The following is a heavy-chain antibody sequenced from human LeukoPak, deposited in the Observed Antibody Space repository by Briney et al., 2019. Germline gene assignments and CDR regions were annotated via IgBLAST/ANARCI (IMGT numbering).Heavy chain of an antibody. V-gene: IGHV4-31*03. CDR2: IYYSGST. CDR1: GGSISSGGYY. J-gene: IGHJ4*02. Sequence: SQTLSLTCTVSGGSISSGGYYWSWIRQHPGEGLEWNGYIYYSGSTYYNPSLKSRVTISVDTSKNQFSLKLSSVTAADTAVYYCARGPGVLLWFGDQYYFDYWGQGTLVTVSS. D-gene: IGHD3-10*01. CDR3: ARGPGVLLWFGDQYYFDY.